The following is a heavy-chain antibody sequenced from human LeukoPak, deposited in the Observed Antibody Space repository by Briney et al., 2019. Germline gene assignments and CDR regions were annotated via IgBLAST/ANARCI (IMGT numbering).Heavy chain of an antibody. Sequence: GGSLRLSCAASGITFSGYGMRWVRQAPGKGLEWVSRISGSGSNTDYADSVKGRFTISRDNYKNTLYLQMNSLRAEDTAVYYCAKGSGFAFDIWGQGTMVTVSS. CDR3: AKGSGFAFDI. J-gene: IGHJ3*02. CDR1: GITFSGYG. CDR2: ISGSGSNT. V-gene: IGHV3-23*01.